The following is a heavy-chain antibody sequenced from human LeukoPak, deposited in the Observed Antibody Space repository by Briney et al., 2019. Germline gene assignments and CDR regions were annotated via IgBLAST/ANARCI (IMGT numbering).Heavy chain of an antibody. CDR3: ARRNAMDV. Sequence: TGGSLRLSCAASGFTFSSYWMNWARQAPGKGLEWVASINHNGNVNYYVDSVKGRFTISRDDAKSSLYLQMNSLRAEDTAVYYCARRNAMDVWGQGTTVIVFS. CDR1: GFTFSSYW. V-gene: IGHV3-7*03. CDR2: INHNGNVN. J-gene: IGHJ6*02.